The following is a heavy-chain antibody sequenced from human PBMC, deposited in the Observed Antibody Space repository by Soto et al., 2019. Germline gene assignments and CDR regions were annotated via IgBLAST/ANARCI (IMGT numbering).Heavy chain of an antibody. CDR3: ARDHCSDGTCYPWFDP. Sequence: SETLSLTCAVYGGSFSGYYWDWIRQPPGKGLEWIGEINPDGATNYTPSLRGRVTISIDRSKNQFSLKLSSVTAADTAVYYCARDHCSDGTCYPWFDPWGQGTLVTVSS. CDR2: INPDGAT. CDR1: GGSFSGYY. V-gene: IGHV4-34*01. J-gene: IGHJ5*02. D-gene: IGHD2-15*01.